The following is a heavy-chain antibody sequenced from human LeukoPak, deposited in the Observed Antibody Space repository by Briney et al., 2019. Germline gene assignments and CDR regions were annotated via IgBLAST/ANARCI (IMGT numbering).Heavy chain of an antibody. Sequence: PGGSLRLSCAASGFTFSDFWMSWVRQAPGKGLEWVASIKQGGSEQHYVESVKGRFTISRDNVKNSLYLQMNSLRAEDTAVYYCASAGTSYGDQFFDYWGQGTLVTVSS. CDR1: GFTFSDFW. V-gene: IGHV3-7*01. D-gene: IGHD4-17*01. CDR3: ASAGTSYGDQFFDY. J-gene: IGHJ4*02. CDR2: IKQGGSEQ.